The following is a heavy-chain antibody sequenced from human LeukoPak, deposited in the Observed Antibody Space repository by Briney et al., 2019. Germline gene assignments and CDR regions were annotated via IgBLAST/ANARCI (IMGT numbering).Heavy chain of an antibody. CDR2: ISTRGNTI. D-gene: IGHD1/OR15-1a*01. V-gene: IGHV3-11*04. J-gene: IGHJ6*03. CDR3: ASCAGTPRYYYFYYYMDV. CDR1: GFTFSDYY. Sequence: GGSLTLSCVASGFTFSDYYMSWLRQAPGKGLECLSYISTRGNTIYYADSVKGRFTISRDNAKNSLYLQMNSLRAEDTAIYYCASCAGTPRYYYFYYYMDVWGKGTTVTISS.